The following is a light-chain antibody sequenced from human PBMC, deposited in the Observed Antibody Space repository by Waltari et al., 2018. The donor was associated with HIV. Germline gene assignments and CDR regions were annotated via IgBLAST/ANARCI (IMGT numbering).Light chain of an antibody. CDR3: QQYGGSPRT. CDR1: QTVSSAF. Sequence: DTVLTQSPGTLSLSPGERATLSCRASQTVSSAFLAWYQQKPGQAPRLLIYGASSRVIGIPDRFNGTGSGTDFSLTISRLEPEDSAVYYCQQYGGSPRTFGQGAKVEIK. J-gene: IGKJ1*01. V-gene: IGKV3-20*01. CDR2: GAS.